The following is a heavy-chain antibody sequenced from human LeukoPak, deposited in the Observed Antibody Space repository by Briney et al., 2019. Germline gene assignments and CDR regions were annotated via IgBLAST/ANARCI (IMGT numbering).Heavy chain of an antibody. Sequence: PSETLSLTCAVYGGSFSGYYWSWIRQPPGKGLEWIGEINHSGSTNYNPSLKSRVTISVDTSKNQFSLKLSSVTAADTAVYYCARGLWVVPAAKALCVFDYWGQGTLVTGSS. D-gene: IGHD2-2*01. CDR1: GGSFSGYY. CDR2: INHSGST. V-gene: IGHV4-34*01. J-gene: IGHJ4*02. CDR3: ARGLWVVPAAKALCVFDY.